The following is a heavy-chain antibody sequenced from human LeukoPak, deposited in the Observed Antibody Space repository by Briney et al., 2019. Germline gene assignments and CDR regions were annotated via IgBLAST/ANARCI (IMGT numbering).Heavy chain of an antibody. CDR1: GFTFSSYA. J-gene: IGHJ6*02. CDR2: ISGGGGST. Sequence: GGSLRLSCAASGFTFSSYAMSWVRQAPGKGLEWVSAISGGGGSTYYADSVKGRFTISRDNSKNTLYLQMNSLRAEDTAVYYCAKPRLSSGWYYCGMDVWGQGTTVTVSS. D-gene: IGHD6-19*01. V-gene: IGHV3-23*01. CDR3: AKPRLSSGWYYCGMDV.